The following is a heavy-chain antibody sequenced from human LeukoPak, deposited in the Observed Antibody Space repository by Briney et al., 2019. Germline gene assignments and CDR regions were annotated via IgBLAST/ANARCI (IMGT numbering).Heavy chain of an antibody. Sequence: GESLRISRKGSGYSLTSYWISWVRQMPGKGLEWMGRIDPSDSYTNYSPSFQGHVTISAGKSISTAYLQWSSLKASDTAMYYCARRNFVYDAFDIWGQGTMVTVSS. V-gene: IGHV5-10-1*01. J-gene: IGHJ3*02. CDR1: GYSLTSYW. D-gene: IGHD5/OR15-5a*01. CDR3: ARRNFVYDAFDI. CDR2: IDPSDSYT.